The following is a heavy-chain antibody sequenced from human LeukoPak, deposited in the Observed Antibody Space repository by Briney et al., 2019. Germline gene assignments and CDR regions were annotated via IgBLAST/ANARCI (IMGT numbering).Heavy chain of an antibody. J-gene: IGHJ4*02. D-gene: IGHD1-1*01. CDR3: ARGRYGAYDY. V-gene: IGHV4-34*01. CDR1: GGSFSGYY. Sequence: TETLSLTCAVYGGSFSGYYWSWIRQPPGKGLEWIGEINHSGSTNYNPSLKSRVTISVDTSKNQFSLKLSSVTAADTAVYYCARGRYGAYDYWGQGTLVTVSS. CDR2: INHSGST.